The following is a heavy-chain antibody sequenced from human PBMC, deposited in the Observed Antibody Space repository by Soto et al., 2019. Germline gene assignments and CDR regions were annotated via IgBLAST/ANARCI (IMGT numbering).Heavy chain of an antibody. CDR2: INPNSGGT. Sequence: ASVKVSCKASGYTFTGYYMHWVRQAPGQGLEWMGWINPNSGGTNYAQKFQGRVTMTRDTSISTAYMELSRLRSDDTAVYYCARELGGATSYDFWSGNYGMDVWGQGTTVTVSS. CDR3: ARELGGATSYDFWSGNYGMDV. V-gene: IGHV1-2*02. CDR1: GYTFTGYY. D-gene: IGHD3-3*01. J-gene: IGHJ6*02.